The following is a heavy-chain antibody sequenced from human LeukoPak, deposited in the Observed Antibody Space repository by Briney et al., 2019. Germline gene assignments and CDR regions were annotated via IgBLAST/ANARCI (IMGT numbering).Heavy chain of an antibody. Sequence: ASVKVSCKVSGYTLTELSMHWVRQAPGKGLEWMGGFDPEDGETIYAQKFQGRVTMTRDTSTSTVYMELSSLRSEDTAVYYCARATEAGSWNYYGMDVWGQGTAVTVSS. CDR1: GYTLTELS. J-gene: IGHJ6*02. V-gene: IGHV1-24*01. D-gene: IGHD2-15*01. CDR3: ARATEAGSWNYYGMDV. CDR2: FDPEDGET.